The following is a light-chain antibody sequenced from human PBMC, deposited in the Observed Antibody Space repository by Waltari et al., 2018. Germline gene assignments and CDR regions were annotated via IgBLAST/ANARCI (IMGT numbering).Light chain of an antibody. CDR3: QQYGSPPAT. V-gene: IGKV3-20*01. Sequence: ELVLTQSPGTLSLSPGDRATLSCRASQSVSGSYLAWYQQKPGQAPRLLIYGASYRATGIPDRFSGSGSGTDFTLTISRLEPEDFAVFYCQQYGSPPATFGQGTRLEIK. CDR2: GAS. J-gene: IGKJ5*01. CDR1: QSVSGSY.